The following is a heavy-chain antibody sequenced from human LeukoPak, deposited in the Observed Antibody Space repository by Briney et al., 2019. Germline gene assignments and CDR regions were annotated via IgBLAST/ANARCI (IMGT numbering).Heavy chain of an antibody. Sequence: GGSLRLSCAASGFTFSNYGMHWVRQAPGKGLEWVAVISFDGSNKYYADSVKGRFTISRDSSKNTLYLQMNSLRAADTAVYYCARGSGYSYSFTGRERTKSRLDYWGQGTPVTVSS. CDR1: GFTFSNYG. CDR3: ARGSGYSYSFTGRERTKSRLDY. V-gene: IGHV3-30*03. CDR2: ISFDGSNK. J-gene: IGHJ4*02. D-gene: IGHD5-18*01.